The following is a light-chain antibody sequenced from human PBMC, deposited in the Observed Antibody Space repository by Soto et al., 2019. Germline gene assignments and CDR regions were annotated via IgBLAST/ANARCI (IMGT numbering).Light chain of an antibody. CDR2: GAP. J-gene: IGKJ5*01. V-gene: IGKV3D-20*02. CDR1: QSVSSSY. CDR3: QQRDSWPIT. Sequence: EIVLTQSPGTLSLSPGERATLSCRSSQSVSSSYLAWSQQKPGQAPRLLIYGAPSRATGIPDRFSGSGSGTDFTLTISSLEPEDFAVYYCQQRDSWPITFGQGTRLEIK.